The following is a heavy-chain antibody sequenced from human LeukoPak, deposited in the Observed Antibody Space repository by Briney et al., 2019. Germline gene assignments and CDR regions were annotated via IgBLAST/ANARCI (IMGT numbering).Heavy chain of an antibody. CDR3: ARSPYYYDSSGYPDIYYYYMDV. CDR1: GGSISSYY. J-gene: IGHJ6*03. Sequence: SETLSLTCTVSGGSISSYYWSWIRQPPGKGLEWVGYVSYSGSTNYNPSLKSRVTISVDTSKNQFSLKLSSVTAADTAVYYCARSPYYYDSSGYPDIYYYYMDVWGKGTTVTVSS. D-gene: IGHD3-22*01. CDR2: VSYSGST. V-gene: IGHV4-59*08.